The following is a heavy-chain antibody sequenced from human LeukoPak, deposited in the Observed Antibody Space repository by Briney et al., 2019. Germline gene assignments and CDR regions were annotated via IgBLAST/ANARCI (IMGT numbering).Heavy chain of an antibody. J-gene: IGHJ4*02. CDR2: IKSKTDGGTT. CDR1: GFTFSNAW. Sequence: GGSLRLSCAASGFTFSNAWMSWVRQAPGKGLEWVGRIKSKTDGGTTDYAAPVKGRFTISRDDSKNTLYLQMNSLKAEDTAVYYCTTVVKTTVTILRDYWGQGTLVTVSS. D-gene: IGHD4-17*01. V-gene: IGHV3-15*01. CDR3: TTVVKTTVTILRDY.